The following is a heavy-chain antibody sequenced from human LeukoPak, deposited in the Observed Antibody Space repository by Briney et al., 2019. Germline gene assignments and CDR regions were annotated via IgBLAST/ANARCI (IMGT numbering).Heavy chain of an antibody. V-gene: IGHV4-4*02. D-gene: IGHD5-12*01. J-gene: IGHJ4*02. CDR3: ARVFGGYDGALAY. Sequence: PSETLSLTCAVSGDSISSNNWWSWVRQTSGKGLEWIGEIYHSGSTTNYNPSLKSRVTMSVDKSKNQFSLKLTSLTAADTAVYYCARVFGGYDGALAYWGQGTLVTVSS. CDR2: IYHSGSTT. CDR1: GDSISSNNW.